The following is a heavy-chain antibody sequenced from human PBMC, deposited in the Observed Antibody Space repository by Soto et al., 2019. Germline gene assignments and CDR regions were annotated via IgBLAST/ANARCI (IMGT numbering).Heavy chain of an antibody. CDR1: CGSISSYY. CDR2: VHDSWGP. J-gene: IGHJ5*02. V-gene: IGHV4-59*12. Sequence: SETLSLTCTVSCGSISSYYWSWIRQTPGKGLEWIGYVHDSWGPNYNPSLKSRVAISLDTSKSQFSLKLTSVTATDTAVYYCARDRSSGGAYSRRWIDPWGQGLLVT. CDR3: ARDRSSGGAYSRRWIDP. D-gene: IGHD5-12*01.